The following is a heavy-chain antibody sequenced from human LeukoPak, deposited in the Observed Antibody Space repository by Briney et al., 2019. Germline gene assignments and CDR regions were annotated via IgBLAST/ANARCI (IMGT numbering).Heavy chain of an antibody. Sequence: GGSLRLSCAASGFTFSSYWMSWVRQAPGKGLEWVANIKQDGSEKYYVDSVKGRFTISRDNAKNSLYLQMNSLRAEDTALYYCARDYYDSSGTIDYWGQGTLVTVSS. CDR1: GFTFSSYW. V-gene: IGHV3-7*03. CDR2: IKQDGSEK. D-gene: IGHD3-22*01. J-gene: IGHJ4*02. CDR3: ARDYYDSSGTIDY.